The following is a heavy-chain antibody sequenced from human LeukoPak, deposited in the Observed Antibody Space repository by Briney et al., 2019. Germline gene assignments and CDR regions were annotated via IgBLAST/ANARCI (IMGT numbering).Heavy chain of an antibody. D-gene: IGHD2-2*02. Sequence: PGRSLRLSCAASGFTFDDYAMHWVWQAPGKGLEWVSGISWNSGSIGYADSVKGRFTISRDNAKNSLYLQMSSLRAEDSAMYYCATYRHLPYWGLGILVTVSS. CDR2: ISWNSGSI. CDR1: GFTFDDYA. CDR3: ATYRHLPY. J-gene: IGHJ4*02. V-gene: IGHV3-9*01.